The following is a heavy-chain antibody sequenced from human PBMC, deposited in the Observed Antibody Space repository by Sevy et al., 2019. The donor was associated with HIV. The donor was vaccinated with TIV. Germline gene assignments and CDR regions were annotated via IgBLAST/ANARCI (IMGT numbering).Heavy chain of an antibody. D-gene: IGHD3-16*01. CDR2: IYYNGDT. Sequence: SETLSLTCTVSGGSMSSSDYFWGWVRQPPGKGLEWIGSIYYNGDTYHSPSLKSRVTVAVDTSKNQFFLTLTSVTAADTAIYYCARHGARRFYFDFWGQGALVTVSS. J-gene: IGHJ4*02. CDR1: GGSMSSSDYF. CDR3: ARHGARRFYFDF. V-gene: IGHV4-39*01.